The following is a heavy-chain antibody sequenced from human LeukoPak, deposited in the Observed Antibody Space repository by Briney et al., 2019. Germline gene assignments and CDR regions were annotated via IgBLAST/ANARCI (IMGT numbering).Heavy chain of an antibody. CDR3: ARDSDRASQWLNRRDFDI. CDR2: INTNTGHP. Sequence: ASVKVSCKASGYTLTRNAMNWVRQAPGQGLEWMGYINTNTGHPTYGQGFTGRFVFSLDPSVSTAYLQITSLIAEDTAVYYCARDSDRASQWLNRRDFDIWGQGTMVTVSS. V-gene: IGHV7-4-1*02. CDR1: GYTLTRNA. J-gene: IGHJ3*02. D-gene: IGHD6-19*01.